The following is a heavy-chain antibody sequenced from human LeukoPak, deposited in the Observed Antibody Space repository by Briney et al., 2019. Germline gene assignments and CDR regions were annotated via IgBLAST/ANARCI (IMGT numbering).Heavy chain of an antibody. D-gene: IGHD6-13*01. CDR3: AREGQQLVGVGIDY. V-gene: IGHV4-39*07. CDR2: IYYSGST. CDR1: GGSISSSSYY. J-gene: IGHJ4*02. Sequence: SETLSLTCTVSGGSISSSSYYWGWIRQPPGKGLEWIGTIYYSGSTYYNPSLKSRVTISVDTSKNQFSLRLSSVTAADTAVYYCAREGQQLVGVGIDYWGQGTLVTVSS.